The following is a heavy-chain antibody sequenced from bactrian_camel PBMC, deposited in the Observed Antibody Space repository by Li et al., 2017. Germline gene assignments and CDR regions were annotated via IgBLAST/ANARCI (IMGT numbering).Heavy chain of an antibody. V-gene: IGHV3S55*01. CDR2: ESSDGNT. CDR1: GFTFDDSS. J-gene: IGHJ4*01. CDR3: AKDPGLPSYGDYGPNYC. Sequence: HVQLVESGGGSVQAGGSLRLSCTASGFTFDDSSMGWYRQVPGNDCELVSAESSDGNTYYGDSVKGRFTISQDKAKNTVYLQMNSLKPDDTAVYYCAKDPGLPSYGDYGPNYCLGQGTQVTVS. D-gene: IGHD4*01.